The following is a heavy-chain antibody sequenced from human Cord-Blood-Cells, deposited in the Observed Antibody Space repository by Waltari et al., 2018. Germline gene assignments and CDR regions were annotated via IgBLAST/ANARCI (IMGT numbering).Heavy chain of an antibody. Sequence: QVQLVQSGAEVKKPGASVKVSCKASGYTFTSYDINWVRQATGQGLEWMGWMNPNSGNTGYAQKFQGRVTMTRNTCISTAYMELSSLRSEDTAVYYCARDYYGSGSDYLYYFDYWGQGALVTVSS. V-gene: IGHV1-8*01. D-gene: IGHD3-10*01. CDR3: ARDYYGSGSDYLYYFDY. CDR1: GYTFTSYD. CDR2: MNPNSGNT. J-gene: IGHJ4*02.